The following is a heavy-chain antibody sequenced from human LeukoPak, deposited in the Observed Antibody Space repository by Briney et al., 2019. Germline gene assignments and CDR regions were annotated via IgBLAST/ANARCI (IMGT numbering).Heavy chain of an antibody. D-gene: IGHD3-10*01. CDR1: GGSISSYY. V-gene: IGHV4-59*01. Sequence: SETLSLTCTVSGGSISSYYWSWIRQPPGKGLEWIGYIYSSGSTNYNPSLKSRVTISVGTSKNQSSLKLSSATAADTAVYYCARGEFTMVRGVVNNWFDPWGQGTLVTVSS. CDR3: ARGEFTMVRGVVNNWFDP. J-gene: IGHJ5*02. CDR2: IYSSGST.